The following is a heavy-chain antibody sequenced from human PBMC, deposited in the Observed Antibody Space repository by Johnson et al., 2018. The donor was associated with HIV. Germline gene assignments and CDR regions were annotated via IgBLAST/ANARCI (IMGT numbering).Heavy chain of an antibody. J-gene: IGHJ3*02. CDR2: IYSGGST. Sequence: VQLVESGGGLVKPGGSLRLSCAASGFTVSSNYMSWVRQAPGKGLEWVSVIYSGGSTYYADSVKGRFSISRDNSKNTLYLQMNSLRAEDTAGYYCARDGYNYVAFDIWGQGTMVTVSS. D-gene: IGHD5-24*01. V-gene: IGHV3-66*01. CDR1: GFTVSSNY. CDR3: ARDGYNYVAFDI.